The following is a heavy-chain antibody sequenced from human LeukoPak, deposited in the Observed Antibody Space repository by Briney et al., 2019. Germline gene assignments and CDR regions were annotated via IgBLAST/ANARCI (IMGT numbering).Heavy chain of an antibody. V-gene: IGHV4-39*07. CDR1: GGSFSSGSYY. Sequence: SETLSLTCTVSGGSFSSGSYYWTWIRQPPGKGLEWIGSIYHSGSTYYNPSLKSRVTISVDTPKNQFSLKLSSVTAADTAVYYCAKGYSYGLYYFDYWGQGTLVTVSS. CDR3: AKGYSYGLYYFDY. J-gene: IGHJ4*02. CDR2: IYHSGST. D-gene: IGHD5-18*01.